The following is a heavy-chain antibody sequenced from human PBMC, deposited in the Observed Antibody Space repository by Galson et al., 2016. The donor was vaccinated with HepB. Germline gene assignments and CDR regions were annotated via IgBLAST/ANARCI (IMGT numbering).Heavy chain of an antibody. CDR1: GFTFSNVW. J-gene: IGHJ4*02. D-gene: IGHD3-9*01. Sequence: SLRLSCAASGFTFSNVWMNWVRQAPGQGLEWVGLIKTKTEGGTTDYGAPVKGRFTISRDDSEDTLYLHMNSLKTEDTAVYYCTTAPSFDWLLHWGQGTLVTVSS. V-gene: IGHV3-15*01. CDR2: IKTKTEGGTT. CDR3: TTAPSFDWLLH.